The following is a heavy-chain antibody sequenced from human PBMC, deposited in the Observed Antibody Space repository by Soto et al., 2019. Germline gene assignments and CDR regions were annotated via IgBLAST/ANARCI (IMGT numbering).Heavy chain of an antibody. J-gene: IGHJ6*02. Sequence: ASVKVSCKASGYTFTGYYTHWLRQAPGQGLEWMGWINPNSGGTNYAQKFQGRVTMTRDTSISTAYMELSRLRSDDTAVYYCAINIAVAGTGRAPYYYGMDVWGQGTTVTVSS. CDR2: INPNSGGT. V-gene: IGHV1-2*02. CDR1: GYTFTGYY. CDR3: AINIAVAGTGRAPYYYGMDV. D-gene: IGHD6-19*01.